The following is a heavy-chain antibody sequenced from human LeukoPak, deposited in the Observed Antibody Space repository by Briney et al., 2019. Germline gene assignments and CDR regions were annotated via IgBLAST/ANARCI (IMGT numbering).Heavy chain of an antibody. Sequence: GGSLRLSCAAAGFGFSAYWMSWVRQAAGKGLEWVANIKVDGTEKYYVDSVKGRFTISRDNAKNSLSLQMSGLRAEDTAVYYCARDWNGSGTAFDHWGQGTLVTVSS. CDR2: IKVDGTEK. CDR3: ARDWNGSGTAFDH. CDR1: GFGFSAYW. V-gene: IGHV3-7*05. D-gene: IGHD1-1*01. J-gene: IGHJ4*02.